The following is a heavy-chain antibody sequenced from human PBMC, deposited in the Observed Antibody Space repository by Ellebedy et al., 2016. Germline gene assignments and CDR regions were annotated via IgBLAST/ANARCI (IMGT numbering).Heavy chain of an antibody. CDR2: ISYDGSNK. V-gene: IGHV3-30-3*01. CDR3: ARDSRVVVVAATHDY. Sequence: GESLKISXAASGFTFSSYAMHWVRQAPGKGLEWVAVISYDGSNKYYADSVKGRFTISRDNSKNTLYLQMNSLRAEDTAVYYCARDSRVVVVAATHDYWGQGTLVTVSS. CDR1: GFTFSSYA. D-gene: IGHD2-15*01. J-gene: IGHJ4*02.